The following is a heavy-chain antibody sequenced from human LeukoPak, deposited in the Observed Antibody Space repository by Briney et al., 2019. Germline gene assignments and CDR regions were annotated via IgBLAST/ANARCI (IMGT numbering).Heavy chain of an antibody. CDR2: IIGRVGST. CDR1: GFTFSSYS. CDR3: AKLSDTAMPGD. J-gene: IGHJ4*02. Sequence: GGSLSLSCAAAGFTFSSYSMSWVRHAPGKVLEWVSSIIGRVGSTYYAGSVKGRFTISRDNSKSTLYLQMNSLRSEDTDVYYCAKLSDTAMPGDWGQGTLVTVSS. D-gene: IGHD5-18*01. V-gene: IGHV3-23*01.